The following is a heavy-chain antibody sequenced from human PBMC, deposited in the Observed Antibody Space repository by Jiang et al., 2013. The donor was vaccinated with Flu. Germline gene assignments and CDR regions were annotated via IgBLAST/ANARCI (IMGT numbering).Heavy chain of an antibody. CDR3: AINDSSGYYYGY. V-gene: IGHV4-61*01. CDR2: IYYSGST. CDR1: GGSVSSGSYY. J-gene: IGHJ4*02. Sequence: ETLSLTCTVSGGSVSSGSYYWSWIRQPPGKGLEWIGYIYYSGSTNYNPSLKSRVTISVDTSKNQFSLKLSSVTAADTAVYYCAINDSSGYYYGYWGQGTLVTVSS. D-gene: IGHD3-22*01.